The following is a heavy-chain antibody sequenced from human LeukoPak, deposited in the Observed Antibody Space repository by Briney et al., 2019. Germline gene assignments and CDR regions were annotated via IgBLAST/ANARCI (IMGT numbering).Heavy chain of an antibody. J-gene: IGHJ6*03. CDR3: ARVGSITMYPVYYYYYMDV. V-gene: IGHV4-39*07. CDR1: GGSISSSSYY. CDR2: IYYSGST. D-gene: IGHD3-10*02. Sequence: KTSETLSLTCTVSGGSISSSSYYWGWIRQPPGKGLEWIGSIYYSGSTYYNPSLKSRVTISVDTSKNQFSLKLSSVTAADTAVYYCARVGSITMYPVYYYYYMDVWGKGTTVTVSS.